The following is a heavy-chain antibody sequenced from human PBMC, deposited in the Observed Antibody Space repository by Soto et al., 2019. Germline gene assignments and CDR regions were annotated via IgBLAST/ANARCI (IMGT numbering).Heavy chain of an antibody. CDR2: IWYDGSNK. V-gene: IGHV3-33*01. CDR3: ARDPLSSAYYYGMDV. CDR1: GFTFSSYG. J-gene: IGHJ6*02. Sequence: GGSLRLSCAASGFTFSSYGMHWVRQAPGKGLEWVAVIWYDGSNKYYADSVKGRFTISRDNSKNTLYLQMNSLRAEDTAVYYCARDPLSSAYYYGMDVWGQGTTVTVSS. D-gene: IGHD6-6*01.